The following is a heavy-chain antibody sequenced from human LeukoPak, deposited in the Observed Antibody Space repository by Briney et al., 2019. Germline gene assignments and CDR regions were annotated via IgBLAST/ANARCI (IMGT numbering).Heavy chain of an antibody. D-gene: IGHD3-22*01. Sequence: SPSQTLSLTCTVSGGSISSGSYYWSWIRQPAGKGLEWIGSIYYSGSTYYNPSLKSRVTISVDTSKNQFSLKLSSVTAADTAVYYCARAKDYYDSSGYCFDYWGQGTLVTVSS. CDR1: GGSISSGSYY. CDR2: IYYSGST. CDR3: ARAKDYYDSSGYCFDY. V-gene: IGHV4-61*02. J-gene: IGHJ4*02.